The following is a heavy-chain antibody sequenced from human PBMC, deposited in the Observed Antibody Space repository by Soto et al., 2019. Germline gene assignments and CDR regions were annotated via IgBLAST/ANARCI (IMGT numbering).Heavy chain of an antibody. Sequence: HPGGSLRLSCAASGFTFSSYDMHWVRQATGKGLEWVSAIGTAGDTYYPGSVKGRFTISRDNSKNTLYLEMNSLRAEDTAVYYCAKDLDDYSSAIDFWGQGTLVTVSS. V-gene: IGHV3-13*01. CDR3: AKDLDDYSSAIDF. J-gene: IGHJ4*02. CDR2: IGTAGDT. CDR1: GFTFSSYD. D-gene: IGHD4-4*01.